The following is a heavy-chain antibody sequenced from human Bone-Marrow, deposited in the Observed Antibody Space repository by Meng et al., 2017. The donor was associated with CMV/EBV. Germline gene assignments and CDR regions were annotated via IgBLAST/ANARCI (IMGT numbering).Heavy chain of an antibody. V-gene: IGHV5-51*01. CDR1: GYSFTSYW. Sequence: GGSLRLSCKGSGYSFTSYWIGWVRQMPGKGLEWMGIIYPGDSDTTYSPSFQGQVTISADKSISTAYLQWSSLKVSDTAMYYCASPGDSNYLNPFDYWGQGTLVTVSS. D-gene: IGHD4-11*01. CDR3: ASPGDSNYLNPFDY. J-gene: IGHJ4*02. CDR2: IYPGDSDT.